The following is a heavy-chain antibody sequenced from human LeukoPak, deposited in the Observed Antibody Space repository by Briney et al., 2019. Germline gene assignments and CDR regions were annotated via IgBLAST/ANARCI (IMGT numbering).Heavy chain of an antibody. Sequence: ASVKVSCKASGYTFTSYYMHWVRQAPGQGLEWMGIINPSGGSTSYAQKFQGRVTMTRDMSTSTVYMELSSLRSEDTAVYYCARDLFPGYGGNSGLDPWGQGTLVTVSS. CDR1: GYTFTSYY. D-gene: IGHD4-23*01. CDR3: ARDLFPGYGGNSGLDP. CDR2: INPSGGST. V-gene: IGHV1-46*01. J-gene: IGHJ5*02.